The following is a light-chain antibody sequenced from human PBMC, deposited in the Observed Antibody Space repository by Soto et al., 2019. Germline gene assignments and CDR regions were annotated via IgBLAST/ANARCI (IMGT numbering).Light chain of an antibody. V-gene: IGKV3-20*01. CDR1: QSVSSNY. CDR2: GAS. CDR3: QQYGTSPRT. Sequence: EIVLTQSPDTLSLSPGERATLSCRASQSVSSNYFAWYQQQSGQAPRLLIYGASSRASGIPDRFSGSASGTDFILTISRLEPEDFALYYCQQYGTSPRTFGQGTKVEVK. J-gene: IGKJ1*01.